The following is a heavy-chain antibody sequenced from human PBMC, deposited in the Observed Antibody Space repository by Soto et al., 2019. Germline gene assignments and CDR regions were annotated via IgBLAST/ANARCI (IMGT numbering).Heavy chain of an antibody. CDR1: GYTFTGYY. Sequence: GASVKVSCKASGYTFTGYYMHWVRQAPGQGLEWMGWINPNSGGTNYAQKFQGWVTMTRDTSISTAYMELSRLRSDDTAVYYCAREGGPNYDFWSGYSLTQYYYYGMDVWGQGTTVTVSS. J-gene: IGHJ6*02. CDR2: INPNSGGT. V-gene: IGHV1-2*04. D-gene: IGHD3-3*01. CDR3: AREGGPNYDFWSGYSLTQYYYYGMDV.